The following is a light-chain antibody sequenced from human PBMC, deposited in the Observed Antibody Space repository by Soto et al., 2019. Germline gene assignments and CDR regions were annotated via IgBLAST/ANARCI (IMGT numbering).Light chain of an antibody. J-gene: IGKJ4*01. V-gene: IGKV3-15*01. Sequence: EIVMTQSPATLSVSPGERATLSCRARQSVSSNLAWYQQKPGQAPRLLIYGPSTRATGIPARFSGSGSGTEFTLTISSLQSENFAVYYCQQYNNWPPGHTFGGGTKVEIK. CDR1: QSVSSN. CDR2: GPS. CDR3: QQYNNWPPGHT.